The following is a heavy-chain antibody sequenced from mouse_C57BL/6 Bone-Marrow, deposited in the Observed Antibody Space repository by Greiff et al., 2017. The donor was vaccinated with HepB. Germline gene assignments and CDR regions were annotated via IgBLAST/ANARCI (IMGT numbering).Heavy chain of an antibody. CDR1: GYSITSGYY. CDR2: ISYDGSN. J-gene: IGHJ3*01. CDR3: ARGNPTWFAY. V-gene: IGHV3-6*01. Sequence: EVQLQQSGPGLVKPSQSLSLTCSVTGYSITSGYYWNWIRQFPGNKLEWMGYISYDGSNNYNPSLKNRISITRDTSKNQFFLKLNSVTTEETATYYCARGNPTWFAYWGQGTLVTVSA.